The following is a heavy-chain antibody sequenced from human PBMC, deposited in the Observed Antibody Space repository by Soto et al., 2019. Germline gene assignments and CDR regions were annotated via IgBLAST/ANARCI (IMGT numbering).Heavy chain of an antibody. V-gene: IGHV1-69*12. Sequence: QVQLVQSGAEVKKPESSVKVSCKAPGGTFSTYAISWVRQAPGQGLEWMGGIIPMFGPANYAQRFQDRVTITAXESTNTVYMELSSLRSEDTAVYFCASGIQLWLRRINNGYSGWGQGTLVTVSS. CDR3: ASGIQLWLRRINNGYSG. J-gene: IGHJ4*02. CDR1: GGTFSTYA. D-gene: IGHD5-18*01. CDR2: IIPMFGPA.